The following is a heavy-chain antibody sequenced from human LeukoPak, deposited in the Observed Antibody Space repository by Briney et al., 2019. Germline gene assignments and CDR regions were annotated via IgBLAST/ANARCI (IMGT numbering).Heavy chain of an antibody. CDR1: GFTFSNYA. D-gene: IGHD2-2*01. CDR3: ARRGSNSILDY. Sequence: GGSLGLSCAASGFTFSNYAMHWVRQAPGKGLEYFSAISSNGFDTYYATSVQGSFTISRDNSKHTLYLHMGSLRAEDLAVYYCARRGSNSILDYWGQGTLVTVSS. CDR2: ISSNGFDT. J-gene: IGHJ4*02. V-gene: IGHV3-64*01.